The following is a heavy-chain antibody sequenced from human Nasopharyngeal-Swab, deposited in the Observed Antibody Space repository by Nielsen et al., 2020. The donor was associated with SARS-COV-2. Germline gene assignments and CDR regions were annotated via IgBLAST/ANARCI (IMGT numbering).Heavy chain of an antibody. V-gene: IGHV1-18*01. CDR2: ISAYNGNT. Sequence: ASVKVSCKASGYTFTSNGISWVRQTPGQGLEWMGWISAYNGNTNYAQNLQGRVTMTTDTSTSTAYMELRSLRSDDTAVYYCARDLPRITIFGVVDYWRQGTRVTVSS. CDR1: GYTFTSNG. J-gene: IGHJ4*02. D-gene: IGHD3-3*01. CDR3: ARDLPRITIFGVVDY.